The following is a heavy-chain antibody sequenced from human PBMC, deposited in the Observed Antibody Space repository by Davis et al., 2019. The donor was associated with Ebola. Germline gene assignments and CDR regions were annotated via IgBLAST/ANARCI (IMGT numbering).Heavy chain of an antibody. CDR1: GYTFTSYD. V-gene: IGHV1-8*01. D-gene: IGHD3/OR15-3a*01. CDR3: ARGTRTLDI. J-gene: IGHJ3*02. Sequence: AASVKVSCKASGYTFTSYDINWVRQATGQGLEWMGWMNPKSGNTGYAQKFRARVSMTRDTSISTAYMELNSLRSEDTAGYYCARGTRTLDIWGQGTMLTVSS. CDR2: MNPKSGNT.